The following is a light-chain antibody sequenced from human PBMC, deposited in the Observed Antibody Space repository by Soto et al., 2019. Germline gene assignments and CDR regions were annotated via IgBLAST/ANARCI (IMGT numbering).Light chain of an antibody. CDR1: QSISSW. Sequence: DIQMTQSPSTLAASVGDRVTITCRASQSISSWMAWYQQKPGKAPKLLIYDASSLKSGVPFRFSGSGSGTEFTLTISSLQPDDFATYYCQQYNSYRWTLGQGTKVDIK. J-gene: IGKJ1*01. V-gene: IGKV1-5*01. CDR3: QQYNSYRWT. CDR2: DAS.